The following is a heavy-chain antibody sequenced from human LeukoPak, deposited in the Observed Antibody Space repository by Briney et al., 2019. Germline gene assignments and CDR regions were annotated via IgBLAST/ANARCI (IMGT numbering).Heavy chain of an antibody. CDR2: ISGSGDST. Sequence: PGGSLRLSCAASGFTFSSYAMTWVRQAPGKGLEWVSVISGSGDSTYYADSVKGRFTISRDNSKNTHYLQMNSLRAEDTAVYYCAKYIDKDSRTWYSYYGMDVWGQGTTVTVSS. CDR1: GFTFSSYA. V-gene: IGHV3-23*01. D-gene: IGHD2-15*01. J-gene: IGHJ6*02. CDR3: AKYIDKDSRTWYSYYGMDV.